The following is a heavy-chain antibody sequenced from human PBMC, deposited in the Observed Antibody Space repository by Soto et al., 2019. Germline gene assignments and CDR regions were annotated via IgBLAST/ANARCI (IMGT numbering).Heavy chain of an antibody. J-gene: IGHJ3*02. D-gene: IGHD3-3*01. V-gene: IGHV1-18*01. Sequence: ASVKVSCKASGYTFTSYGISWVRQAPGQGLEWMGWISAYNGNTNYAQKLQGRVTMTTDTSTSTAYMELRSLRSDDTAVYYCARVTRSLIFGVLHGAFDIWGQGTMVTVSS. CDR2: ISAYNGNT. CDR1: GYTFTSYG. CDR3: ARVTRSLIFGVLHGAFDI.